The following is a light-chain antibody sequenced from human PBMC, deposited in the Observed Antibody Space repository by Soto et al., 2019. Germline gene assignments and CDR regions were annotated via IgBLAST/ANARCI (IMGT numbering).Light chain of an antibody. V-gene: IGKV1-17*01. CDR1: QGIRNY. J-gene: IGKJ2*01. CDR2: ATS. Sequence: DIQMTQSPFSLSASVGDRVTITCRASQGIRNYLGWFQQKPGEAPKRLIHATSSLEGGVPSRFSGSGSGTEFTLTISSRQPEDFATYYCLQHNSYPYTFGQGTKLEIK. CDR3: LQHNSYPYT.